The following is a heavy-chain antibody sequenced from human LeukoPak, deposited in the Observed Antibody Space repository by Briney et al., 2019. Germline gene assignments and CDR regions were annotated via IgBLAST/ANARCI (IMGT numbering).Heavy chain of an antibody. J-gene: IGHJ4*02. D-gene: IGHD3-10*01. Sequence: SETLSLTCTVSGGSISSYYWSWIRQPPGKGLEWIGYIYYSGSTNYNPSLKSRVTISVDTSKNQFSLKLSSVTAADTAVYYCARLRMVRGVKGSPYYFDYWGREPWSPSPQ. V-gene: IGHV4-59*08. CDR1: GGSISSYY. CDR3: ARLRMVRGVKGSPYYFDY. CDR2: IYYSGST.